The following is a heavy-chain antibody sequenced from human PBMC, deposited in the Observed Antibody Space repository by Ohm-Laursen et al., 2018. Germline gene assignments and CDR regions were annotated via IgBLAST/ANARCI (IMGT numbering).Heavy chain of an antibody. CDR3: ARDRASSTEGYYFDY. J-gene: IGHJ4*02. CDR2: IYSSGST. CDR1: GDSINNYS. Sequence: PSQTLSLTCPVSGDSINNYSWSWIRRPPGKGLEWIAYIYSSGSTNSNPSLKSRVTISIDTSRNQFSLKLSSVTAADTAVYYCARDRASSTEGYYFDYWGQGTLVTVSS. D-gene: IGHD1-1*01. V-gene: IGHV4-59*01.